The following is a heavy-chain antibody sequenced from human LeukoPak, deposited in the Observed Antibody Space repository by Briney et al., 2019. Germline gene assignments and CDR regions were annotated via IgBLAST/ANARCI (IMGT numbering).Heavy chain of an antibody. Sequence: GGSLRLSCAASGFTLTKYGMHWVRQAPGKGLVWVAVISYDGSSKYYADSVKGRFTISKDNSRNTLYLQMNSLRAEDTAVYYCASKYYDPYYFDYWGQGTLVTVSS. J-gene: IGHJ4*02. CDR2: ISYDGSSK. CDR1: GFTLTKYG. CDR3: ASKYYDPYYFDY. V-gene: IGHV3-30-3*01. D-gene: IGHD3-22*01.